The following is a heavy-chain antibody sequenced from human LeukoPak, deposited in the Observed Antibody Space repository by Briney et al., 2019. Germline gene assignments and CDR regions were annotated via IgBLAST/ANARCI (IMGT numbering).Heavy chain of an antibody. CDR3: ARGYCSSTSCYTGYNWFDP. V-gene: IGHV4-61*02. CDR1: GGSISSGSYY. J-gene: IGHJ5*02. D-gene: IGHD2-2*02. CDR2: IYTSGST. Sequence: SETLSLTCTVSGGSISSGSYYWSWIRQPAGKGLEWIGRIYTSGSTNYNPSLKSRVTISVDTSKNQFSLKLSSVTAADTAVYHCARGYCSSTSCYTGYNWFDPWGQGTLVTVSS.